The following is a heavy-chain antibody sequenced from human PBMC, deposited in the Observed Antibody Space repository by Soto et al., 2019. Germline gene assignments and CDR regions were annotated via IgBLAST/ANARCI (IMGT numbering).Heavy chain of an antibody. Sequence: QLQLQESGSGLVKPSQTLSLTCAVSGGSISSGGYSWSWIRQPPGKGLEWIGYISHTGSTYYNPSLKSLVTISVDRSKNQCSLKLSSVTAADTTVYYCARGGGVLGYRGQGTLVTVSS. CDR2: ISHTGST. CDR3: ARGGGVLGY. D-gene: IGHD3-10*01. V-gene: IGHV4-30-2*01. J-gene: IGHJ4*02. CDR1: GGSISSGGYS.